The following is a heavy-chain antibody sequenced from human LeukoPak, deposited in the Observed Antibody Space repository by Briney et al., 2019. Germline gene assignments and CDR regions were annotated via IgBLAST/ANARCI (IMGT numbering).Heavy chain of an antibody. CDR3: AKEMLVQLERGFNWFDP. D-gene: IGHD1-1*01. V-gene: IGHV3-23*01. CDR1: GFTFSSYA. Sequence: GGSLRLSCAASGFTFSSYAMSWVRQAPGKGLEWVSAISGSGGSTYYADSVKGRFTTSRDNSKNTLYLQMNSLRAEDTAVYYCAKEMLVQLERGFNWFDPWGQGTLVTVSS. CDR2: ISGSGGST. J-gene: IGHJ5*02.